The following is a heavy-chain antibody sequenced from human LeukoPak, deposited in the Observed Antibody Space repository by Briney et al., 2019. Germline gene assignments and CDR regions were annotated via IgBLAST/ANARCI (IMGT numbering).Heavy chain of an antibody. CDR3: AGEDIEILPAVEAFDY. V-gene: IGHV3-21*01. CDR1: GFSFSSHS. CDR2: ITGSSSHK. J-gene: IGHJ4*02. Sequence: GGSLRLSCAASGFSFSSHSMNWVRQAPGKGLEWVSSITGSSSHKYYADSVKGRFTISRDNAKNSLYLQMNTLRPEDTAVYYCAGEDIEILPAVEAFDYWGQGTLVTVSS. D-gene: IGHD2-2*01.